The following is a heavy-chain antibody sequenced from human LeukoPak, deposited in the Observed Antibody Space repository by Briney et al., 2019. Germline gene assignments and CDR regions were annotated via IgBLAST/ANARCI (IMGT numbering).Heavy chain of an antibody. Sequence: PGGSLRLSCAASGFSFSHYWMHWVRQAPGKGLVWVSRIISDGGSTSYADSVKGRSTISRDNAKNTLYLQMNSLRAEDTAVYYCARDRGTYTFDSWGQGILVTVSS. CDR2: IISDGGST. CDR1: GFSFSHYW. V-gene: IGHV3-74*01. J-gene: IGHJ4*02. CDR3: ARDRGTYTFDS. D-gene: IGHD3-16*01.